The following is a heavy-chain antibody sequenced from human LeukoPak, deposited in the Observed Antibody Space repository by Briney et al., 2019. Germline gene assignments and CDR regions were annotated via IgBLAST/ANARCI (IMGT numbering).Heavy chain of an antibody. J-gene: IGHJ4*02. CDR3: AKDYVVATSTHIV. Sequence: GGSLRLSCAASGFTFGSYGMHWVRQAPGKGLEWVAVISYDGSNKYYADSVKGRFTIARDNSKNTLYLQMNSLRAEDTAVYYCAKDYVVATSTHIVWGQGTLVTVSS. CDR2: ISYDGSNK. V-gene: IGHV3-30*18. CDR1: GFTFGSYG. D-gene: IGHD5-12*01.